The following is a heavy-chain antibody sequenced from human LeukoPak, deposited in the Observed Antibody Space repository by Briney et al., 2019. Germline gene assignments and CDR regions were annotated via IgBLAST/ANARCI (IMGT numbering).Heavy chain of an antibody. Sequence: GGSLRLSCAASGFTFSSYGMHWVRQAPGKGLEWVAFIRYDGSNKYYADSVKGRFTISRDNSKNTLYLQMNSLRAEDTAVYYCAKLLRYYYYMDVWGKGPTVTVSS. J-gene: IGHJ6*03. V-gene: IGHV3-30*02. CDR3: AKLLRYYYYMDV. CDR2: IRYDGSNK. D-gene: IGHD2-15*01. CDR1: GFTFSSYG.